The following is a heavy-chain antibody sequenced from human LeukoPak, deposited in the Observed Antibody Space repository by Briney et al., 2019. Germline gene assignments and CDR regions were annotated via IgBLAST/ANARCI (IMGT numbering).Heavy chain of an antibody. CDR3: ARLGDKDVDIVATIEWGFDY. Sequence: GGSLRLSCGASGFIFSKQWMNWVRQAPGKGLVWVARINTDGTDTSYADSVKGRFTISRDNARNSLFLQMNSLRAEDTAVYYCARLGDKDVDIVATIEWGFDYWGQGALVTVSS. CDR2: INTDGTDT. J-gene: IGHJ4*02. V-gene: IGHV3-74*01. CDR1: GFIFSKQW. D-gene: IGHD5-12*01.